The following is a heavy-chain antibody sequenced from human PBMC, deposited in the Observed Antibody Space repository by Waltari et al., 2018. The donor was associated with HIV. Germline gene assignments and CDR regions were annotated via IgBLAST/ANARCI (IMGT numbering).Heavy chain of an antibody. Sequence: EVQLVESGGGLVQPGGSLRLSCAASGFTFSSYWMHWVRQAPGKGRVWVSRIKSDGSSTIYADSVKGRFTTSRDNAKNTLYLQMSSLRAEDAAVYYCTRETAAAGTILFDYWGQGTLVTVSS. CDR3: TRETAAAGTILFDY. D-gene: IGHD6-13*01. V-gene: IGHV3-74*01. J-gene: IGHJ4*02. CDR1: GFTFSSYW. CDR2: IKSDGSST.